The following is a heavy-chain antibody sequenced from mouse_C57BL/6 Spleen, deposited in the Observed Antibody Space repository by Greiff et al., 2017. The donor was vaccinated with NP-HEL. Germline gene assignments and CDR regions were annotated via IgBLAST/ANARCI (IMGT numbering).Heavy chain of an antibody. V-gene: IGHV1-66*01. CDR1: GYSFTSYY. CDR3: ARDSSGYVLAWFAY. CDR2: IYPGSGNT. D-gene: IGHD3-2*02. J-gene: IGHJ3*01. Sequence: QVQLQQSGPELVKPGASVKISCKASGYSFTSYYIHWVKQRPGQGLEWIGWIYPGSGNTKYNEKFKGKATLTADTSSSTAYMQLSSLTSEDSAVYYCARDSSGYVLAWFAYWGQGTLVTVSA.